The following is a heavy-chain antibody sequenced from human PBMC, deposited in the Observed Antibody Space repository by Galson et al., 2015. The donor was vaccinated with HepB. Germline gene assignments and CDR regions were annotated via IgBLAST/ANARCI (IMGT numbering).Heavy chain of an antibody. CDR1: GFTLSSYN. Sequence: LRLSCAASGFTLSSYNMIWVRQAPGKGLEWVSLISSDGETYYADSVKGRFTISRDNSKNTLYLQMNNMRAEDTALYYCAKDDDYYDSTGYYPDSWGQGTLITVSS. CDR3: AKDDDYYDSTGYYPDS. D-gene: IGHD3-22*01. CDR2: ISSDGET. V-gene: IGHV3-23*01. J-gene: IGHJ5*01.